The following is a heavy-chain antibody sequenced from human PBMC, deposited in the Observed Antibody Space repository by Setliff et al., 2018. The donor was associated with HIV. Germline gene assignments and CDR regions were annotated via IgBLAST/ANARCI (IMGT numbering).Heavy chain of an antibody. J-gene: IGHJ4*02. CDR1: GGSISSVNYY. Sequence: LSLTCTVSGGSISSVNYYWNWVRQPAGKGLEWIGRIYASGSPTYNPSLKSRVTISVDTSKNHFSLRLNSVTAADTAVYFCARAPRYYRGWYIPEYFDNWGEGTLVTV. V-gene: IGHV4-61*02. D-gene: IGHD6-19*01. CDR3: ARAPRYYRGWYIPEYFDN. CDR2: IYASGSP.